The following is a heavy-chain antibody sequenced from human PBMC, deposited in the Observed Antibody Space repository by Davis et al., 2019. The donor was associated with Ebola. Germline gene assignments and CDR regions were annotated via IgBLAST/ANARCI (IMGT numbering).Heavy chain of an antibody. CDR1: GFTFSSYA. D-gene: IGHD3-22*01. CDR2: ISGSGGST. Sequence: GESLKISCAASGFTFSSYAMSWVRQAPGKGLEWVSAISGSGGSTYYADSVKGRFTISRDNSKNTLYLQMNSLRAEDTAVYYCATSLERITMIVVVTHFDYWGQGTLVTVSS. J-gene: IGHJ4*02. CDR3: ATSLERITMIVVVTHFDY. V-gene: IGHV3-23*01.